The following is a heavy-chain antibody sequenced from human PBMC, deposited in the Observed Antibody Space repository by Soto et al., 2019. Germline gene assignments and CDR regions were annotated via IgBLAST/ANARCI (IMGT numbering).Heavy chain of an antibody. CDR3: AKARYYDSTGYLYYFDY. CDR1: GFTCSNYA. Sequence: LXLSCAASGFTCSNYAMSWVRQAPGKGLEWVSSITGSGDYTYYADSVKGRFTISRDNSKNTLYLQMNSLRAEDTAVYYCAKARYYDSTGYLYYFDYWGQGTLVTVSS. J-gene: IGHJ4*02. CDR2: ITGSGDYT. D-gene: IGHD3-22*01. V-gene: IGHV3-23*01.